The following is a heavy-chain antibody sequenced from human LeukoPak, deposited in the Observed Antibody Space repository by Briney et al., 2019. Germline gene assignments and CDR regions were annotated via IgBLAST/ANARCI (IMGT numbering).Heavy chain of an antibody. CDR3: ARGRAAAD. CDR2: MNPRTANT. Sequence: ASVKVSCKASGYTLTYNDVNWVRQATGQGVEWMGWMNPRTANTGYAPRFQGRLAMTADTSINTAYMELSGLTSDDTAVYYCARGRAAADWGQGTLVTVSS. V-gene: IGHV1-8*01. D-gene: IGHD2-15*01. J-gene: IGHJ4*02. CDR1: GYTLTYND.